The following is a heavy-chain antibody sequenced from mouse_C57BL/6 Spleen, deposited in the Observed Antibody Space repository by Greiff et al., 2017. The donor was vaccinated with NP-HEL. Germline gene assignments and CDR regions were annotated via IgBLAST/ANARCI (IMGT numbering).Heavy chain of an antibody. Sequence: VQLHQSGAELVKPGASVKISCKASGYAFSSYWMNWVKQRPGKGLEWIGQIYPGDGDTNYNGKVKGKATLTADKSSSTAYMQLSSLTSEDSAVYFCARQLGREYFDVWGTGTTVTVSS. D-gene: IGHD4-1*02. CDR3: ARQLGREYFDV. CDR2: IYPGDGDT. J-gene: IGHJ1*03. V-gene: IGHV1-80*01. CDR1: GYAFSSYW.